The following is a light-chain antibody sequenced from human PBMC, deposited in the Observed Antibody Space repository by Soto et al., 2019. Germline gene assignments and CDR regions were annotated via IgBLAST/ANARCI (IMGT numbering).Light chain of an antibody. CDR3: SSYAGSNNFVV. J-gene: IGLJ2*01. CDR1: SSDIGGYNY. CDR2: EVS. Sequence: QSALTQPPSAFGSPGQSVTIFCTGTSSDIGGYNYVSWYQQHPGKAPKLMVYEVSKRPSGVPDRFSGSKSGNTASLTVSGLQAEDEADYYCSSYAGSNNFVVFGGGTKVTVL. V-gene: IGLV2-8*01.